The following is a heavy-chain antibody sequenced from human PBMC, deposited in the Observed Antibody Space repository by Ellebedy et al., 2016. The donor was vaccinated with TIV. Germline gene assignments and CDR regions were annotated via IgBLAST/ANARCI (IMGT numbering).Heavy chain of an antibody. V-gene: IGHV3-7*04. Sequence: GGSLRLXCAASGFTFSSYGMHWVRQAPGKGLEWVANIKQDGSEKYYVDSVKGRFTISRDNAKNSLYLQMNSLRAEDTAVYYCARRMIVGYSVGYWGQGTLVTVSS. D-gene: IGHD3-22*01. CDR3: ARRMIVGYSVGY. CDR1: GFTFSSYG. J-gene: IGHJ4*02. CDR2: IKQDGSEK.